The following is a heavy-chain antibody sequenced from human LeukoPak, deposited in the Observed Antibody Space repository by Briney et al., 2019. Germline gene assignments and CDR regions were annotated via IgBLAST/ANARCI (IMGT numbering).Heavy chain of an antibody. D-gene: IGHD2-2*01. Sequence: GGSLRLSCAASGFTFSSYAMHWVRLAPGKGLEWVSAISDSSTGTYYAESVRGRFTVSRDNSKNTLYLQMNSLRAEDTAVYYCAKDPRSLGVCTSASCPYFDYWGQGALVTVSS. CDR2: ISDSSTGT. J-gene: IGHJ4*02. CDR1: GFTFSSYA. V-gene: IGHV3-23*01. CDR3: AKDPRSLGVCTSASCPYFDY.